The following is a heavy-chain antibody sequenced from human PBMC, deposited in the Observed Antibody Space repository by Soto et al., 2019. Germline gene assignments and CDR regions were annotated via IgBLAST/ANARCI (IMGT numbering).Heavy chain of an antibody. CDR1: GGSFSNYH. V-gene: IGHV4-34*01. J-gene: IGHJ4*02. Sequence: QVQLQQWGAGLLKPSETLSLTCGVYGGSFSNYHWSWIRQPPGKGLEWIGEINRRGSTNYNPSLKSRVTISVDTSNNQVSLKVRSMTAADTAVYYCARDGYYYGSFDYWGQGTLVTVSS. D-gene: IGHD5-18*01. CDR2: INRRGST. CDR3: ARDGYYYGSFDY.